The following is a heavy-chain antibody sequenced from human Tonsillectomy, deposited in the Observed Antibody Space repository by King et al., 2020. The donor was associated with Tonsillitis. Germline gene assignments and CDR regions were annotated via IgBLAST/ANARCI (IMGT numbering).Heavy chain of an antibody. Sequence: VQLVQSGAEVKKPGSSVKVSCKASGGTFSNYAISWVRQAPGQGLECMGGIIPIFGPANYAQKFQGRVTITADESTSTAYMELSSLRSEDTAVYYGARNYYYDSSGYLPDQTSYAMDVWGQGTTVTVSS. CDR1: GGTFSNYA. CDR3: ARNYYYDSSGYLPDQTSYAMDV. CDR2: IIPIFGPA. D-gene: IGHD3-22*01. J-gene: IGHJ6*02. V-gene: IGHV1-69*01.